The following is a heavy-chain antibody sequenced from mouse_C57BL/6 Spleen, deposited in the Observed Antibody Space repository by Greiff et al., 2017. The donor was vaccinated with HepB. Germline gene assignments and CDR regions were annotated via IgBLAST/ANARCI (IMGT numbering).Heavy chain of an antibody. CDR1: GFTFSSYA. CDR3: ARDREYYGSYAMDY. D-gene: IGHD1-1*01. J-gene: IGHJ4*01. CDR2: ISDGGSYT. Sequence: EVQGVESGGGLVKPGGSLKLSCAASGFTFSSYAMSWVRQTPEKRLEWVATISDGGSYTYYPDNVKGRFTISRDNAKNNLYLQMSHLKSEDTAMYYCARDREYYGSYAMDYWGQGTSVTVSS. V-gene: IGHV5-4*01.